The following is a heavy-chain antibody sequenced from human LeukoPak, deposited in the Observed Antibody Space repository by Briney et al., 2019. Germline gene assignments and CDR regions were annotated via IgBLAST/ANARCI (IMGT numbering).Heavy chain of an antibody. CDR2: IYSGGST. Sequence: PGGSLRLSCAASGFTVSSNYMSWVRQAPGKGLESVSVIYSGGSTYYADSVKGRFTISRDSSKNTLYLQMNSLRVEDTAVYYCARDRLYISSSEDYWGQGILVTVSS. CDR1: GFTVSSNY. D-gene: IGHD6-6*01. V-gene: IGHV3-53*01. J-gene: IGHJ4*02. CDR3: ARDRLYISSSEDY.